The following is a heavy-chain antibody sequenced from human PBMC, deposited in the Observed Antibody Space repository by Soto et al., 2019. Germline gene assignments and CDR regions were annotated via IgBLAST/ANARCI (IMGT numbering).Heavy chain of an antibody. D-gene: IGHD4-4*01. CDR3: ARGTVYYYFDY. CDR2: IWYDGSNK. V-gene: IGHV3-33*01. CDR1: GFTFSSYG. J-gene: IGHJ4*02. Sequence: ESVGGVVQPGRSLRLSCAASGFTFSSYGMHWVRQAPGKGLEWVAVIWYDGSNKYYADSVKGRFTISRDNSKNTLYLQMNSLRAEDTAVYYCARGTVYYYFDYWGQGTLVTVSS.